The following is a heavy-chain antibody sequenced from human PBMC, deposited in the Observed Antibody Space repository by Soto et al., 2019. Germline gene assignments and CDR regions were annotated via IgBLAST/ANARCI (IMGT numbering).Heavy chain of an antibody. D-gene: IGHD6-13*01. CDR3: ARDVASAGTTWFDT. J-gene: IGHJ5*02. Sequence: QVQLVQSGAEVKKPGASVKVSCKASGYTFASYGISWVRQAPGQGLEWMGWISAYNGHTYYPQKLQDRVTMTTDISTSTAYMELRSLSSVDTAVYYCARDVASAGTTWFDTWGQGTLVTVSS. V-gene: IGHV1-18*01. CDR1: GYTFASYG. CDR2: ISAYNGHT.